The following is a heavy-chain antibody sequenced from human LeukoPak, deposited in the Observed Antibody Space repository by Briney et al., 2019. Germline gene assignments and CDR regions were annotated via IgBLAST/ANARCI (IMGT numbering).Heavy chain of an antibody. Sequence: GASVKVSCKASGYIFTGYYMHWVRQAPGQGLEWMGWINPNSGGTNYAQNFQGRVTMTRDTSISTAYMELSRLRSDDTAVYYCARARWGYYDRGTFDIWGQGTLVTVSS. J-gene: IGHJ3*02. CDR3: ARARWGYYDRGTFDI. CDR2: INPNSGGT. V-gene: IGHV1-2*02. CDR1: GYIFTGYY. D-gene: IGHD3-22*01.